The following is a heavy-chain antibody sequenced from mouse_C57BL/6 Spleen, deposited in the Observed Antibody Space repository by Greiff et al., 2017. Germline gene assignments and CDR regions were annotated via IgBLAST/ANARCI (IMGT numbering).Heavy chain of an antibody. CDR2: IWGDGST. D-gene: IGHD2-4*01. CDR3: AKLYYEKDPAWFAY. J-gene: IGHJ3*01. CDR1: GFSLTSYG. V-gene: IGHV2-3*01. Sequence: VKLMESGPGLVAPSQSLSITCTVSGFSLTSYGVSWVRQPPGKGLEWLGLIWGDGSTNYHSALISRLSISRDNSKSQVFLKLNSLNTDDTATYYCAKLYYEKDPAWFAYWGQGTLVTVSA.